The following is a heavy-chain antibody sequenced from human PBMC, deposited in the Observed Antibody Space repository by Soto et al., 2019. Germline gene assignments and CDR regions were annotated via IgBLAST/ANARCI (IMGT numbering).Heavy chain of an antibody. CDR1: GDSIRSYF. Sequence: QVQLQESGPGLVKPSETLSLTCNVSGDSIRSYFWSWVRQPPGKGLERIGYIPYSGCPTYNPSLKSRVTISIDTSKKQFSLKMTSVTAADMAVYYCASSKMGLISVLETWGQGTLVTVSA. CDR2: IPYSGCP. J-gene: IGHJ5*02. CDR3: ASSKMGLISVLET. D-gene: IGHD3-10*01. V-gene: IGHV4-59*01.